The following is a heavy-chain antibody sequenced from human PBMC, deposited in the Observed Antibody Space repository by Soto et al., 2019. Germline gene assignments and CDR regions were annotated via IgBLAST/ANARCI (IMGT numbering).Heavy chain of an antibody. CDR2: INHSGST. D-gene: IGHD2-2*01. J-gene: IGHJ4*02. CDR3: ASLPGHCSSTSCYAGYFDY. V-gene: IGHV4-34*01. Sequence: SETLSLTCAVYGGSFSGYYWSWIRQPPGKGLEWIGEINHSGSTNYNPSLKSRVTISVDTSKNQFSLKLSSVTAADTAVYYCASLPGHCSSTSCYAGYFDYWGQGTLVTVS. CDR1: GGSFSGYY.